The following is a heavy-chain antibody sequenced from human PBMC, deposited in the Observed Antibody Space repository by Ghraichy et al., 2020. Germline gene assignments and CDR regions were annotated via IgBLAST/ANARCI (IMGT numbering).Heavy chain of an antibody. CDR1: GFTFNSYA. V-gene: IGHV3-23*01. CDR3: AKDHPAGTSYVEGYFDY. Sequence: GGSLRLSCAASGFTFNSYAMGWVRQAPGKGLEWVSVISGSGDNTYSADSVKGRFTISRDNSRNTLYLQMSSLRAEDTAVYYCAKDHPAGTSYVEGYFDYWGQGALVTVSS. CDR2: ISGSGDNT. J-gene: IGHJ4*02. D-gene: IGHD1-26*01.